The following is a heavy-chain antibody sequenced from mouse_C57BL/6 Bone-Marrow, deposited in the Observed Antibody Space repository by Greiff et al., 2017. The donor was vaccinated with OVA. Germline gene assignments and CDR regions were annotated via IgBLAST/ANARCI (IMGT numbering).Heavy chain of an antibody. D-gene: IGHD2-5*01. CDR1: GFSLTSYG. CDR3: ARNFYSNPAWFAY. Sequence: VQLQESGPGLVQPSQSLSITCTVSGFSLTSYGLHWVRQSPGKGLEWLGVIWSGGSTDYNAAFISRLSISKDNSKSQVFFKMNSLQADDTAIYYCARNFYSNPAWFAYWGQGTLVTVSA. V-gene: IGHV2-2*01. CDR2: IWSGGST. J-gene: IGHJ3*01.